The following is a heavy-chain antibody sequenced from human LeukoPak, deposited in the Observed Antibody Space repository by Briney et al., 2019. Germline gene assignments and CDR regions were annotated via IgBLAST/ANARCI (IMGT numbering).Heavy chain of an antibody. CDR3: ARPPYGEPGAFDI. CDR1: GGSISSTSYY. D-gene: IGHD4-17*01. CDR2: IYYSGST. Sequence: SETLSLTCAVSGGSISSTSYYWAWIRQPPGKGLEWIGTIYYSGSTYHNPSLKSRVTISVDTSKNQFSLKLSSVTAADTAVYYCARPPYGEPGAFDIWGQGTMVTVSS. V-gene: IGHV4-39*07. J-gene: IGHJ3*02.